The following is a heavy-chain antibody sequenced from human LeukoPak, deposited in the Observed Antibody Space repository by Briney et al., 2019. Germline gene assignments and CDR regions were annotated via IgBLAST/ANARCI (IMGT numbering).Heavy chain of an antibody. CDR1: GFTFSSYG. CDR2: IRYDGSNK. J-gene: IGHJ2*01. V-gene: IGHV3-30*02. CDR3: AKLRGYYSNFDL. D-gene: IGHD3-22*01. Sequence: GGSLRLSCAASGFTFSSYGMHWVRQAPGNGLEWVAFIRYDGSNKYYADSVKGRFTISRDNSKNTLYLQMNSLRAEDTAVYYCAKLRGYYSNFDLWGRGTLVTVSS.